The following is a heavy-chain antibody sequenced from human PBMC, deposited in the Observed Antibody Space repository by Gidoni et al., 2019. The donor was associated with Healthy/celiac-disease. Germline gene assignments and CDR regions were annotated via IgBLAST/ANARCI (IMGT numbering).Heavy chain of an antibody. D-gene: IGHD3-22*01. CDR1: GSTFSCYW. CDR3: ARDRDYYDSSGSTGGAFDI. Sequence: EVQLVESGGGLFQPGGSLRLYCAASGSTFSCYWMSWVRQAPGKGREGVANIRQDGSEKYCVDSVKGRFTISRDNAKNSLYLQMNSLRAEDTAVYYCARDRDYYDSSGSTGGAFDIWGQGTMVTVSS. V-gene: IGHV3-7*03. J-gene: IGHJ3*02. CDR2: IRQDGSEK.